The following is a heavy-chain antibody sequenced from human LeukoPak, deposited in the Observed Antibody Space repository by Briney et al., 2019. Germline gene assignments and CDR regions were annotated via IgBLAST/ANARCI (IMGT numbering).Heavy chain of an antibody. CDR2: ISAYNGNT. Sequence: ASVKVSCKASGYTFTSYGISWVRQAPGQGLEWMGWISAYNGNTNYAQKLQGRVTMTTDTSTSTAYMELRSLRSDDTAVYYCARDKGIAARLVVPGFGYWGQGTLVTVSS. J-gene: IGHJ4*02. CDR1: GYTFTSYG. V-gene: IGHV1-18*01. D-gene: IGHD6-6*01. CDR3: ARDKGIAARLVVPGFGY.